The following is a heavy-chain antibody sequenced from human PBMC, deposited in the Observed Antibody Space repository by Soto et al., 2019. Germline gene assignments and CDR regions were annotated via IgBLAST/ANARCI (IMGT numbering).Heavy chain of an antibody. CDR3: ARDLNYYDSSGYYSYCYYGMDV. D-gene: IGHD3-22*01. J-gene: IGHJ6*01. CDR1: VGSVSSGSYY. V-gene: IGHV4-61*01. CDR2: IYYSGST. Sequence: SETLSLTCTFSVGSVSSGSYYWSWVRQPPWKGLEWIGYIYYSGSTNYNPTLKSRVTISVDTSKNQFSLKLSSVTAADTAVYYCARDLNYYDSSGYYSYCYYGMDVWGQGTTVSVSS.